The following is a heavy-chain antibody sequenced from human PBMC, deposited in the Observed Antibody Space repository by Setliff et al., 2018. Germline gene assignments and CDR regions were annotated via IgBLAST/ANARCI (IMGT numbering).Heavy chain of an antibody. J-gene: IGHJ6*02. CDR3: ARDLIDPDYGDYLSFYYYGMDV. Sequence: VASVKVSCKASGGTFSSYAISWVRQAPGQGLEWMGGIIPIFGTANYAQKFQGRVTNTADESTSTAYMELSSLRSEDTAVYYCARDLIDPDYGDYLSFYYYGMDVWGQGTTVTVS. D-gene: IGHD4-17*01. CDR1: GGTFSSYA. CDR2: IIPIFGTA. V-gene: IGHV1-69*13.